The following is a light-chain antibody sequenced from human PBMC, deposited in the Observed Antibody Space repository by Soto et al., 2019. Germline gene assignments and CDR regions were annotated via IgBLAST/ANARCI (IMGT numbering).Light chain of an antibody. J-gene: IGKJ2*01. V-gene: IGKV1-5*03. CDR1: QSISSW. CDR3: LQDYDFPYT. Sequence: DIQMTQSPSTLSASVGDRVTITCRASQSISSWLAWYQQKPGKAPKLLIYKASSLESGVPSRFSGSGSGTDFTLTINDLQPEDVATYFCLQDYDFPYTFGQGTKLEI. CDR2: KAS.